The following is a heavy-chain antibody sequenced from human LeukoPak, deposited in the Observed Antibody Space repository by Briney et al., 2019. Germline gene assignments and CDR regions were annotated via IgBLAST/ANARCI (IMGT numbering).Heavy chain of an antibody. CDR3: ASSSVVVPAAMGYYYGMDV. J-gene: IGHJ6*02. D-gene: IGHD2-2*01. CDR2: ISSSSSYI. Sequence: GGSLTLSCAASGFTFSSYSMNWVRQAPGKGLEWVSSISSSSSYIYYADSVKGRFTISRANAKNSLYLQMNSLRAEDTAVYYCASSSVVVPAAMGYYYGMDVWGQGTTVTVSS. CDR1: GFTFSSYS. V-gene: IGHV3-21*01.